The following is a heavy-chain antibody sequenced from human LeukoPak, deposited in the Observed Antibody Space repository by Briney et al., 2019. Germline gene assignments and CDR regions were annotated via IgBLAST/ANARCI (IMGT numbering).Heavy chain of an antibody. V-gene: IGHV3-21*01. J-gene: IGHJ6*03. CDR1: GFTFSSYS. CDR2: ISSSSSYI. CDR3: ARLLTSVDENYCYMDV. D-gene: IGHD5-12*01. Sequence: GGSLRLSCVASGFTFSSYSMNWVRQAPGKGLEWVSSISSSSSYIYYADSVKGRFTISRDTAKSSLYLQMNSLRAEDTAVYYCARLLTSVDENYCYMDVWGKGTTVTISS.